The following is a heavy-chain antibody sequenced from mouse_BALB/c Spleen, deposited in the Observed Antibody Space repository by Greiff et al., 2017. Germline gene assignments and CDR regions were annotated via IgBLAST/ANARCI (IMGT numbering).Heavy chain of an antibody. J-gene: IGHJ1*01. Sequence: VKLQESGAELARPGASVKLSCKASGYTFTSYWMQWVKQRPGQGLEWIGAIYPGDGDTRYTQKFKGKATLTADKSSSTAYMQLSSLASEDSAVYYCAREGYFDVWGAGTTVTVSS. V-gene: IGHV1-87*01. CDR3: AREGYFDV. CDR2: IYPGDGDT. CDR1: GYTFTSYW.